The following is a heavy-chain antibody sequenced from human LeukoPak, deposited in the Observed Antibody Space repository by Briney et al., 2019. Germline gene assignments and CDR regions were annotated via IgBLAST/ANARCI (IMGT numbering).Heavy chain of an antibody. CDR1: GYTFTGYY. J-gene: IGHJ4*02. D-gene: IGHD4/OR15-4a*01. V-gene: IGHV1-2*02. CDR3: ARDADYHSSDY. Sequence: ASVKVSCKASGYTFTGYYMHWVRQAPGQGLEWMGWINSNSGDTNYAQKFQGRVTMTRDTSINTAYMELSRLRSDDTAVYYCARDADYHSSDYWGQGSLVTVSS. CDR2: INSNSGDT.